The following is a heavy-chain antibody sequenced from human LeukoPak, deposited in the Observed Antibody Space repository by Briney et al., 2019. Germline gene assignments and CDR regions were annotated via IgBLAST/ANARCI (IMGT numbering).Heavy chain of an antibody. D-gene: IGHD2-2*02. CDR3: ARDAAAIPPLHYYGMDV. CDR1: GFTFSSYS. J-gene: IGHJ6*02. Sequence: GGSLRLSCAASGFTFSSYSMNWVRQAPGKGLEWVSSISSSSSYIYYADSVKGRFTISRDNAKNSLYLQMNSLRAEDTAVYYCARDAAAIPPLHYYGMDVWGQGTTVTVSS. V-gene: IGHV3-21*01. CDR2: ISSSSSYI.